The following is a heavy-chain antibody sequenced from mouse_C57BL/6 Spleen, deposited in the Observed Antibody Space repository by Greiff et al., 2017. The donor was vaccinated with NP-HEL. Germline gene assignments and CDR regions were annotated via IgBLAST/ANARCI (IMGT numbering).Heavy chain of an antibody. CDR3: ARDYYPYYAMDY. CDR1: GFTFSDYG. J-gene: IGHJ4*01. Sequence: EVHLVESGGGLVKPGGSLKLSCAASGFTFSDYGMHWVRQAPEKGLEWVAYISSGSSTIYYADTVKGRFTISRDNAKNTLFLQMTSLRSEDTAMYYCARDYYPYYAMDYWGQGTSVTVSS. CDR2: ISSGSSTI. D-gene: IGHD2-1*01. V-gene: IGHV5-17*01.